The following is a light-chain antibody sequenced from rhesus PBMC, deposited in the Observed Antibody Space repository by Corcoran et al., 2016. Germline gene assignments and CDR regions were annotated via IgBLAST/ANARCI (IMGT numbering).Light chain of an antibody. J-gene: IGKJ2*01. Sequence: DIQMTQSPSSLSAPVGDTVTLTCRASQGISKYLAWYQQQPGKAPNPLIYYASNLESGVPSRFSGSGSWTEFTLTISSLQPEDFATYYCPQYNSTPYSFGQGSKVEIK. CDR3: PQYNSTPYS. CDR1: QGISKY. CDR2: YAS. V-gene: IGKV1-37*01.